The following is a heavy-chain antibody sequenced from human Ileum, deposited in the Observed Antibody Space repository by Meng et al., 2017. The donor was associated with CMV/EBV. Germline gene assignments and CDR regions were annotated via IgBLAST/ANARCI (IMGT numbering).Heavy chain of an antibody. D-gene: IGHD4/OR15-4a*01. CDR2: ISAYNGNT. CDR1: GYTFTSYG. V-gene: IGHV1-18*01. CDR3: ARERGATGRGGAFDY. J-gene: IGHJ4*02. Sequence: ASVKVSCKASGYTFTSYGMSWVRQAPGQGLEWMGWISAYNGNTNYAQKLQGRVTMTTDTSTSTAYMELRSLRSDDPAVDYCARERGATGRGGAFDYWGQGTLVTVSS.